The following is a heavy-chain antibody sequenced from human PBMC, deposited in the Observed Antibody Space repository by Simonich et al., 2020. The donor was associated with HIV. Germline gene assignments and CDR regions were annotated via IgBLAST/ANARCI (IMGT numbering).Heavy chain of an antibody. D-gene: IGHD3-10*01. Sequence: QVQLQQWGAGLLKPSETLSLTCAVYSGSFSGYYWSWLRQSPGKGLEWIGEITYSGRTNYNPSLKSRDPISVDTSKKQFSLKLKAVTVADTAVYYCAREVGYYPPQLEENNAFDFWGQGTMVTVSS. CDR1: SGSFSGYY. J-gene: IGHJ3*01. CDR3: AREVGYYPPQLEENNAFDF. CDR2: ITYSGRT. V-gene: IGHV4-34*01.